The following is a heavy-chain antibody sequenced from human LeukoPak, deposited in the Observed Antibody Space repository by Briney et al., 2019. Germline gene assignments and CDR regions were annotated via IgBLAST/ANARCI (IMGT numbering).Heavy chain of an antibody. J-gene: IGHJ4*02. CDR2: IYHSGST. V-gene: IGHV4-30-2*01. Sequence: PSQTLSLTCTVSGGSISSGGYYWSWIRQPPGKGLEWIRYIYHSGSTYYNPSLKSRVTISVDRSKNQFSLKLSSVTAADTAVYYCARAPDYDFWSGSMGSFDYWGQGTLVTVSS. CDR3: ARAPDYDFWSGSMGSFDY. D-gene: IGHD3-3*01. CDR1: GGSISSGGYY.